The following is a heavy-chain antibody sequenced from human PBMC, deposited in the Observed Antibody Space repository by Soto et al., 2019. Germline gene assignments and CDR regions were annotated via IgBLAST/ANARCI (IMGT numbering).Heavy chain of an antibody. CDR3: ARVASGWYDSVGDAFDI. J-gene: IGHJ3*02. D-gene: IGHD6-19*01. CDR1: GFTFSSYD. CDR2: IGTAGDT. Sequence: GGSLRLSCAASGFTFSSYDMHWVRQATGKGLEWVSAIGTAGDTYYPGSVKGRFTISRENAKNSLYLQMNSLRAGDTAVYYCARVASGWYDSVGDAFDIWGQGTMVTVSS. V-gene: IGHV3-13*01.